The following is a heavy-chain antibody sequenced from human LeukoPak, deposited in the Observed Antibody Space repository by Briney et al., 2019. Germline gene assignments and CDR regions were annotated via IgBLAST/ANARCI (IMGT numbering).Heavy chain of an antibody. D-gene: IGHD3-10*01. J-gene: IGHJ6*02. CDR1: GYTFTSYY. CDR2: INPSSGST. Sequence: GASVKVSCKASGYTFTSYYMHWVRQAPGQGLEWMGIINPSSGSTSYAQKFQGRVTMTRDTSTSTVYMELSSLRSEDTAVYYCARGTLWFGELFKSYYYYYGMDVWGQGTTVTVSS. CDR3: ARGTLWFGELFKSYYYYYGMDV. V-gene: IGHV1-46*01.